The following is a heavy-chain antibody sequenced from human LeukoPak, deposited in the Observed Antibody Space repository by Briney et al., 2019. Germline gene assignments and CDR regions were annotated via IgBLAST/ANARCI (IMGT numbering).Heavy chain of an antibody. Sequence: ASVKVSCKASGYTFTSYGISWVRQAPGQGHEWMGWISAYNGNTNYAQKFQGRVTITADESTSTAYMELSSLRSEDTAVYYCARVPSSIAARRGYFDYWGQGTLVTVSS. V-gene: IGHV1-18*01. CDR1: GYTFTSYG. CDR2: ISAYNGNT. CDR3: ARVPSSIAARRGYFDY. D-gene: IGHD6-6*01. J-gene: IGHJ4*02.